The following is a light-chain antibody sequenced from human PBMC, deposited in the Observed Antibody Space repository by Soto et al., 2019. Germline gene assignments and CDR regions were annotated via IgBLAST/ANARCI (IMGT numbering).Light chain of an antibody. CDR1: PSVSRAY. Sequence: EIVLTQSPGTLSLSPGERATLFCRASPSVSRAYLAWYQQRPGQAPRILIYGAFIRATGIPDRFSGSGSGTDFTLTISRLEPEDFALYYCQQYGSSPQTFGQGNKGEIK. J-gene: IGKJ1*01. CDR3: QQYGSSPQT. V-gene: IGKV3-20*01. CDR2: GAF.